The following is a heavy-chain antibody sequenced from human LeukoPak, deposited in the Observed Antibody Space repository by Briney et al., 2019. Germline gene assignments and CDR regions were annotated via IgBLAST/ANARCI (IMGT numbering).Heavy chain of an antibody. V-gene: IGHV2-5*02. Sequence: SGPTLVNPTQTLTLTCTFSGFSLSTSGVGVGWIRQPPGKALEWLTLIYWDDDKRYSPSLKSRITITKDTSKNQVVLTMTNMDPVDTATYYCAHRHTVRGYNWFDPWGQGTLVTVSS. CDR3: AHRHTVRGYNWFDP. CDR2: IYWDDDK. CDR1: GFSLSTSGVG. D-gene: IGHD3-10*01. J-gene: IGHJ5*02.